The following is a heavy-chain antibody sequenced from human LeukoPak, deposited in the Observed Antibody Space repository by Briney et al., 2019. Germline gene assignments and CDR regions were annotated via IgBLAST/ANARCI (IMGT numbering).Heavy chain of an antibody. Sequence: SETLSLTCTVSGGSISSYYWSWIRQPPGKGLEWIGYIYYSGSTNYNPSLKSRVTISVDTSRNQFSLKLSSVTAADTAVYYCARVMAAASYYFDYWGQGTLVTVSS. V-gene: IGHV4-59*01. D-gene: IGHD2-15*01. CDR3: ARVMAAASYYFDY. CDR2: IYYSGST. CDR1: GGSISSYY. J-gene: IGHJ4*02.